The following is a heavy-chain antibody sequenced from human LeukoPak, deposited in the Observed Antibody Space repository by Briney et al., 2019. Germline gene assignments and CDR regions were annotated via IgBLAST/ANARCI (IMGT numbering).Heavy chain of an antibody. V-gene: IGHV1-46*01. D-gene: IGHD2-15*01. Sequence: ASVKLSCKAFGYTFTGYWMHWVRQAPGQGPEWMGVISPSGGSTIYAQKFKGRVTLTRDMSTSTDYLELSSLRSEDTAVYYCARDNSVRDEAWCFNPWGQGTLVTVSS. CDR1: GYTFTGYW. CDR2: ISPSGGST. J-gene: IGHJ5*02. CDR3: ARDNSVRDEAWCFNP.